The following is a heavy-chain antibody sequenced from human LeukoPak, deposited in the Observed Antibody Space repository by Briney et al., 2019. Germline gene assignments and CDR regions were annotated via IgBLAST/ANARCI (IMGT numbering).Heavy chain of an antibody. V-gene: IGHV4-31*03. D-gene: IGHD6-6*01. Sequence: SETLSLTCTVSGGSISCGGYYWSWIRQHPGKGLEWIGYIYYSGSTYYNPSLKSRVTISVDTSKNQFSLKLSSVTAADTAVYYCAREAGSSSSDWFDPWGQGTLVTVSS. CDR3: AREAGSSSSDWFDP. CDR2: IYYSGST. J-gene: IGHJ5*02. CDR1: GGSISCGGYY.